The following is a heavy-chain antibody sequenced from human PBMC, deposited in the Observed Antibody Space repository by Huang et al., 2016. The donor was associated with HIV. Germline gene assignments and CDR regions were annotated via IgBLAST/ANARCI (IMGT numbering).Heavy chain of an antibody. V-gene: IGHV3-30*02. Sequence: QVQLVESGGGVVQPGGSLRLSCAASGFTFSSYGMHWVRQAPGKGVEWVAFIHYDGSNRYYAESVKGRFTISRDNSKNTLYLQMNSLRAEDTAVYFCAKFGSSGYLPRYSFDYWGQGTLVTVSS. J-gene: IGHJ4*02. D-gene: IGHD3-22*01. CDR2: IHYDGSNR. CDR1: GFTFSSYG. CDR3: AKFGSSGYLPRYSFDY.